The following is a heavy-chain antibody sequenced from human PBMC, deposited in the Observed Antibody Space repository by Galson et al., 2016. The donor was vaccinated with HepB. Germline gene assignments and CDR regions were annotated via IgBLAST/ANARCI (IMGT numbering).Heavy chain of an antibody. Sequence: SLRLSCAASGFRLSGYWMTWVRQAPGKGLEWVANIKEDGSLLAYVDSVKGRFTISRDNAKNSLYPQMNDLRAEDTALYYCGRDTGNYYVDKWGHGTLVTVSS. CDR3: GRDTGNYYVDK. CDR2: IKEDGSLL. J-gene: IGHJ4*01. CDR1: GFRLSGYW. D-gene: IGHD1-7*01. V-gene: IGHV3-7*03.